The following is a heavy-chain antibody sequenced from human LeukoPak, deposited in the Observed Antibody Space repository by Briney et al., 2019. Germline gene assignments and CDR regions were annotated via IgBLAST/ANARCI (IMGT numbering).Heavy chain of an antibody. D-gene: IGHD2-15*01. CDR2: ISGSGGST. J-gene: IGHJ5*02. V-gene: IGHV3-23*01. CDR1: GFTFSSYA. Sequence: GGSLRLSCAASGFTFSSYAMSWVRQAPGKGLEWVSAISGSGGSTYYADSVKGRFTISRDNSKNTLYLQMNSLRAEDTAVYYCAKLGIVVVVAATTWFDPWGQGTLVTVSS. CDR3: AKLGIVVVVAATTWFDP.